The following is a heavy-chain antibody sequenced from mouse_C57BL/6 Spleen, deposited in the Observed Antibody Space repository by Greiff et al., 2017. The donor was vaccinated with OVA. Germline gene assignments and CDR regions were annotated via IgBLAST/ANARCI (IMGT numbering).Heavy chain of an antibody. CDR3: ARYYGSSYYFDV. V-gene: IGHV1-82*01. J-gene: IGHJ1*03. Sequence: VQLQQSGPELVKPGASVKISCKASGYAFSSSWMNWVKQRPGKGLEWIGRIYPGDGDTNYNGKFKGKATLTADKSSSTAYMQLSSLTSEDSAVYFCARYYGSSYYFDVWGTGTTVTVSS. CDR2: IYPGDGDT. CDR1: GYAFSSSW. D-gene: IGHD1-1*01.